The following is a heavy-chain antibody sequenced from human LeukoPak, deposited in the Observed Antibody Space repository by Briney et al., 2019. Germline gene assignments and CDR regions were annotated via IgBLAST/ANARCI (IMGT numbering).Heavy chain of an antibody. V-gene: IGHV3-7*01. CDR2: IKQDGSEK. CDR3: ATRAVAAPY. D-gene: IGHD6-19*01. Sequence: GGSLRLSCAASGFTFSSYWMSWVRQAPGKGLEWVANIKQDGSEKYYVDSVKGRFTISRDSSKNTLYLQMNSLRVEDTAVYYCATRAVAAPYWGQGTLVTVSS. CDR1: GFTFSSYW. J-gene: IGHJ4*02.